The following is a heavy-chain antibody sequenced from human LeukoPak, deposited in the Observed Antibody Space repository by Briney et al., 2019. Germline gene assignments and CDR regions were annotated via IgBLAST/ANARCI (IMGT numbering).Heavy chain of an antibody. CDR3: ARVGGYYDSSGPDL. CDR1: GGSFSGYY. D-gene: IGHD3-22*01. CDR2: INHSGST. V-gene: IGHV4-34*01. Sequence: SETLSLTCAVYGGSFSGYYWSWIRQPPGKGLEWIGEINHSGSTNYNPSLKSRVTISVDTSKNQFSLKLSSVTAADTAVYYCARVGGYYDSSGPDLWGQGTLVTVSS. J-gene: IGHJ5*02.